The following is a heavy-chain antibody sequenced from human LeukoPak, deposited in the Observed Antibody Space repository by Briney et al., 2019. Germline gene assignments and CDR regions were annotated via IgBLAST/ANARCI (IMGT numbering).Heavy chain of an antibody. Sequence: GGSLRLSCAASGFTFSSYSMDWVRQAPGKGLEWVSSINSSSSYIYYADSVKGRFTISRDNSKNTLYLQMNSLRAEDTAVYYCAKEIDGYNHYWGQGTLVTVSS. CDR3: AKEIDGYNHY. D-gene: IGHD5-24*01. CDR2: INSSSSYI. V-gene: IGHV3-21*01. J-gene: IGHJ4*02. CDR1: GFTFSSYS.